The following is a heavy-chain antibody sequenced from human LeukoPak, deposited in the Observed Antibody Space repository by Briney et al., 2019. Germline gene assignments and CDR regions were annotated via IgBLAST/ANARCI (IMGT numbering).Heavy chain of an antibody. CDR3: ARHLAWGGSGSYYNFGGPNWFDP. V-gene: IGHV4-34*01. CDR2: INHSGST. CDR1: GGSFSGYY. D-gene: IGHD3-10*01. J-gene: IGHJ5*02. Sequence: KSAETLSLTCAVYGGSFSGYYWSWIRQPPGKGLECIGEINHSGSTNYNPSLKSRVTISVDTSKNQFSLKLSSVTAADTAVYYCARHLAWGGSGSYYNFGGPNWFDPWGQGTLVTVSS.